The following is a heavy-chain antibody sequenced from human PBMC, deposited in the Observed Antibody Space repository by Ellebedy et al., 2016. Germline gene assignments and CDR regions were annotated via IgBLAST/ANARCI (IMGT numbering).Heavy chain of an antibody. CDR1: GFTVSSNY. D-gene: IGHD5-24*01. J-gene: IGHJ4*02. V-gene: IGHV3-53*01. CDR2: IYSGGST. Sequence: GGSLRLSCAASGFTVSSNYMSWVRQAPGKGLEWVSVIYSGGSTYYADSVKGRFTISRDNSKNTLYLQMNSLRDEDTAVYYCARGSRDGYKRLHYWGQGTLVTVSS. CDR3: ARGSRDGYKRLHY.